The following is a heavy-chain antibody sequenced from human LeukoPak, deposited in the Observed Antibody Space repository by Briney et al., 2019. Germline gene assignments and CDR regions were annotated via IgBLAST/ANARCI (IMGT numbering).Heavy chain of an antibody. D-gene: IGHD3-10*01. CDR2: INPNTGGT. V-gene: IGHV1-2*02. Sequence: ASVKVSCKASGYTFTGYYLHWVRQAPGQGLEWMGWINPNTGGTNYAQNFQGRVTMTRDTSISTAYMELNRLRSDNTAIYYCARVWFGDFFDYWGQGTLVTVSS. CDR1: GYTFTGYY. J-gene: IGHJ4*02. CDR3: ARVWFGDFFDY.